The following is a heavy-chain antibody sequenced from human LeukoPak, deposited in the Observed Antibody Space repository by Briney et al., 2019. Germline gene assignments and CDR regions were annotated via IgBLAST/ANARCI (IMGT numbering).Heavy chain of an antibody. J-gene: IGHJ6*04. V-gene: IGHV3-53*01. CDR2: IYSGGST. CDR3: ARDGCSGGSCYTPREYYYYGMDV. Sequence: PGGSLRLSCAASGFTVSSNYMSWVRQAPGKRLEWVSVIYSGGSTYYADSVKGRFTISRDNSKNTLYLQMNSLRAEDTAVYYCARDGCSGGSCYTPREYYYYGMDVWGKGTTVTVSS. CDR1: GFTVSSNY. D-gene: IGHD2-15*01.